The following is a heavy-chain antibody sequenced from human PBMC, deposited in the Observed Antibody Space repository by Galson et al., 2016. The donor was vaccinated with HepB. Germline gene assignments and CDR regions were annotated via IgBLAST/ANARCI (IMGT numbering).Heavy chain of an antibody. Sequence: SLRLSCAASGFTFRSYAMTWVRQAPGKGLEWVSEISNSGGRTYYADSVKGRFTISRDNAKNSLYLQMNSLRAEDTALYYCARVVRDYRTYSYSGPSYAMDVWGQGTTVTVSS. V-gene: IGHV3-23*01. CDR2: ISNSGGRT. CDR1: GFTFRSYA. D-gene: IGHD5-18*01. CDR3: ARVVRDYRTYSYSGPSYAMDV. J-gene: IGHJ6*02.